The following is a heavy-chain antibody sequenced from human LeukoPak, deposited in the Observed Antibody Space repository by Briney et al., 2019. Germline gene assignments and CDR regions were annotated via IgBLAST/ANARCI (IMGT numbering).Heavy chain of an antibody. D-gene: IGHD3-9*01. CDR1: GCSISSGYY. CDR3: ARWGREYYDILTRSYYFDY. CDR2: IYHSGST. V-gene: IGHV4-38-2*01. Sequence: PSETLSLTCAVSGCSISSGYYWGWIRPPPGKGLEWVGSIYHSGSTYYNPSLKSRVTISVDMSKNHFSLKLSSVTAADTAVYYCARWGREYYDILTRSYYFDYWGQGTLVTVSP. J-gene: IGHJ4*02.